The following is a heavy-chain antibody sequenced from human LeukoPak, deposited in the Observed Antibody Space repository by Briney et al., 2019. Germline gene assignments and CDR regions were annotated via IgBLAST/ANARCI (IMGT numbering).Heavy chain of an antibody. J-gene: IGHJ6*03. CDR1: GGSISSGGYY. CDR2: IYHSGST. Sequence: SETLSLTCTVSGGSISSGGYYWSWIQQPPGKGLEWIGYIYHSGSTYYNPSLKSRVTISVDRSKNQFSLKLSSVTAADTAVYYCARSPGTTKGYYYMDVWGKGTTVTVSS. CDR3: ARSPGTTKGYYYMDV. D-gene: IGHD1-7*01. V-gene: IGHV4-30-2*01.